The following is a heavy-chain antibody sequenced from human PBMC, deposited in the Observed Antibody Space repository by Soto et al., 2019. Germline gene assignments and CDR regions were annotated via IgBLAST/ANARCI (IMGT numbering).Heavy chain of an antibody. CDR2: IYYSGST. CDR3: ARPMGRGAGDWFDP. Sequence: QLQLQESGPGLVKPSETLSLTCTVSGGSISSSSYYWGWIRQPPGKVLEWIGRIYYSGSTYYNPSPKSRVTISVDTSKTQFSLKLSSVTAEDTAVYYCARPMGRGAGDWFDPWGQGTLVTVSS. V-gene: IGHV4-39*01. D-gene: IGHD3-10*01. J-gene: IGHJ5*02. CDR1: GGSISSSSYY.